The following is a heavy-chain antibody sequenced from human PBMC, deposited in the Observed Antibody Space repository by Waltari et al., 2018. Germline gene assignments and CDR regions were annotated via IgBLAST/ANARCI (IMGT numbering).Heavy chain of an antibody. CDR1: GGSFGGYY. CDR2: INHSGST. V-gene: IGHV4-34*01. D-gene: IGHD3-10*01. CDR3: ARGQRGLLWFGEYYYFDY. J-gene: IGHJ4*02. Sequence: QVQLQQWGAGLLKPSATLSLTCAVYGGSFGGYYWSWIRPPPGKGLEWIGEINHSGSTNYNPSLKSRVTISVDTSKNQFSLKLSSVTAADTAVYYCARGQRGLLWFGEYYYFDYWGQGTLVTVSS.